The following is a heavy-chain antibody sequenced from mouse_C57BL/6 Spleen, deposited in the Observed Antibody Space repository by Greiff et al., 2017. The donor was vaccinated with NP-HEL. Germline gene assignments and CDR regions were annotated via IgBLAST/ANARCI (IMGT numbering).Heavy chain of an antibody. CDR2: IYPGSGST. V-gene: IGHV1-55*01. J-gene: IGHJ2*01. D-gene: IGHD3-2*02. Sequence: QVQLQQPGAELVKPGASVKMSCKASGYTFTSYWITWVKQRPGQGLEWIGDIYPGSGSTNYNEKFKSKATLTVDTSSSTAYMQLSSLTSEDSAVYYCARSLDSSGYDYFDYWGQGTTLTVSS. CDR1: GYTFTSYW. CDR3: ARSLDSSGYDYFDY.